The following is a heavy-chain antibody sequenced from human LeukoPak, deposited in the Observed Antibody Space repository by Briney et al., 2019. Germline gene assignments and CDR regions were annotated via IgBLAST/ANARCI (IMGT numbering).Heavy chain of an antibody. D-gene: IGHD4-17*01. Sequence: GASVKVSCKASGYTFTGYYMHWVRQAPGQGLEWMGWINPNSGGTNYAQKFQGWVTMTRDTSISTAYMELSRLRSDDTTVYYCARAGMTTVTPLGYWGQGTLVTFSS. V-gene: IGHV1-2*04. CDR1: GYTFTGYY. J-gene: IGHJ4*02. CDR2: INPNSGGT. CDR3: ARAGMTTVTPLGY.